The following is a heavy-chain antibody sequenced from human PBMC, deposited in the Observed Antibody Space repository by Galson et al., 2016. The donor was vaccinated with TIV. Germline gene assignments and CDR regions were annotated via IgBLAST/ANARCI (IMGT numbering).Heavy chain of an antibody. D-gene: IGHD2-8*01. CDR1: EYKFTTYW. V-gene: IGHV5-51*01. Sequence: QSGAEVTKPGESLKISCAGSEYKFTTYWIAWVRQMPGTGLEWMGAIYPATSDTTYSPSPQAQVTTSADTSITTAYLHWSSLTASDTAIYYGARRAASCTTGSCYDLGGMEGWGQGTTVIVSS. CDR2: IYPATSDT. CDR3: ARRAASCTTGSCYDLGGMEG. J-gene: IGHJ6*02.